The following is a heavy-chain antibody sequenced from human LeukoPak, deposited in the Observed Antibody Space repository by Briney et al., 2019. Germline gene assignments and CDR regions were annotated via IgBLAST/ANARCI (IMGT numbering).Heavy chain of an antibody. J-gene: IGHJ3*02. CDR1: AYNFANYH. CDR3: TREGSTDAFDI. Sequence: ASVKVSCKASAYNFANYHIHWVRQAPGQGLEWMGYINPNTGGTKYAQNFQGRATKTRDTSITTAYMELSWLRSDDSALYYCTREGSTDAFDIWGQETMVTVSS. V-gene: IGHV1-2*02. CDR2: INPNTGGT.